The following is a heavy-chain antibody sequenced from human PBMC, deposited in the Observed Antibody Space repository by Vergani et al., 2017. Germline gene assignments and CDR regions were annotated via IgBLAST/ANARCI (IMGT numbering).Heavy chain of an antibody. CDR2: IIPILGIA. CDR1: GGTFSSYT. V-gene: IGHV1-69*02. Sequence: QVQLVQSGAEVKKPGSSVKVSCKASGGTFSSYTISWVRQAPGQGLEWMGRIIPILGIANYAQKFQGRVTITADKSTSTAYMERSSLRSEDTAVYYCASVWRRYCSGGSCRPWFDRGGQGTLVTVSA. CDR3: ASVWRRYCSGGSCRPWFDR. J-gene: IGHJ5*02. D-gene: IGHD2-15*01.